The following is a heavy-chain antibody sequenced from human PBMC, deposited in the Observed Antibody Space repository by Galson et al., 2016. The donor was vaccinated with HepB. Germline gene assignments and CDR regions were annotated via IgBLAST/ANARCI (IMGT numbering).Heavy chain of an antibody. CDR3: ARRYSYGTFDY. CDR2: IFYTGST. CDR1: GGSISSSSYY. D-gene: IGHD5-18*01. V-gene: IGHV4-39*01. J-gene: IGHJ4*02. Sequence: ETLSLTCTVSGGSISSSSYYWGWIRQPPGKGREWIGNIFYTGSTYYKPSLKSRVTISVDTSKNQFPLRLSSVTAADTAVYYCARRYSYGTFDYWGQGTLVTVSS.